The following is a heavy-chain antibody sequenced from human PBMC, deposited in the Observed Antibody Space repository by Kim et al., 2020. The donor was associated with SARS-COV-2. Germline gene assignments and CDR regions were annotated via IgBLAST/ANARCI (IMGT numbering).Heavy chain of an antibody. V-gene: IGHV5-51*01. D-gene: IGHD2-15*01. CDR2: IYPGDSDA. CDR1: GYSFADYW. J-gene: IGHJ3*02. Sequence: GESLKISCEGSGYSFADYWIGWVRQMPGKGLQWMGIIYPGDSDARYSPSFQGQVTISADKSINTAYLQWRSLKASDTALYYCARLLLRGSTFDIWGQGTMVTVAS. CDR3: ARLLLRGSTFDI.